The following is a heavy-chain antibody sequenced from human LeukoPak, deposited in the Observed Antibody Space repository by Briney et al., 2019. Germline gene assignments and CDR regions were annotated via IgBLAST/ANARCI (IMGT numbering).Heavy chain of an antibody. Sequence: GGSLRLSCAGSGFTFSSYSMNWVRQAPGKGLEWVSSISSSSSYIYYADSVKGRFTISRDNAKNSLYLQMNSLRAEDTAVYYCARWRSSGYFDYWGQGTLVTVSS. D-gene: IGHD6-19*01. CDR3: ARWRSSGYFDY. CDR1: GFTFSSYS. CDR2: ISSSSSYI. V-gene: IGHV3-21*01. J-gene: IGHJ4*02.